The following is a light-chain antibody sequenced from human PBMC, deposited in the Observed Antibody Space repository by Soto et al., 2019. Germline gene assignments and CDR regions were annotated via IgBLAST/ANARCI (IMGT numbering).Light chain of an antibody. CDR3: QQYNNRPS. CDR2: DIS. J-gene: IGKJ5*01. V-gene: IGKV3-15*01. CDR1: QTVSRN. Sequence: EVVMTHSPATLPVSPGGRATLSCRSSQTVSRNLAWYQQIPGQAPXXLIYDISNRATGVPARFSGSGSETEFTLTIRSLQSEDFAFYFCQQYNNRPSFGQGTRLEIK.